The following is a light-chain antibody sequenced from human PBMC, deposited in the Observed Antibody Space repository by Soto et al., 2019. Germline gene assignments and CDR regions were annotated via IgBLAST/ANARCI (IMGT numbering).Light chain of an antibody. CDR3: SSYTRSSTSYV. V-gene: IGLV2-14*01. J-gene: IGLJ1*01. Sequence: QSVLTQPASVSRSPGQSITISCTGTSSDGGGYNYVSWYQQHPGKAPKLMIYEVSNRPSRVSNRFSGSKSGNTASLTISGLQAEDEADYYCSSYTRSSTSYVFGTGTKVTVL. CDR2: EVS. CDR1: SSDGGGYNY.